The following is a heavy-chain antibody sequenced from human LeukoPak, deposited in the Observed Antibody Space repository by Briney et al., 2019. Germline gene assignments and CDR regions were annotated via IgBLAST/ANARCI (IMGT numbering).Heavy chain of an antibody. CDR2: ISGSGGST. V-gene: IGHV3-23*01. CDR1: GFTFSTYG. J-gene: IGHJ4*02. Sequence: GGSLRLSCAASGFTFSTYGMTWVRQAPGKGLEWVSAISGSGGSTYYADSVKGRFTISRDNSKNTLYLQMNSLRAEDTAVYYCAKDRKYDFWSGYYLGLVWGQGTLVTVSS. D-gene: IGHD3-3*01. CDR3: AKDRKYDFWSGYYLGLV.